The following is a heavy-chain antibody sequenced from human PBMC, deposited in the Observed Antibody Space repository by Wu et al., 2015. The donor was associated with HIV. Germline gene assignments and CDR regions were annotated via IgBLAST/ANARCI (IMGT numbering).Heavy chain of an antibody. J-gene: IGHJ5*02. V-gene: IGHV1-69*12. CDR2: IIPAFHTT. CDR3: ARTHSKAAVVGPSNWFDP. CDR1: GDTFNIFA. D-gene: IGHD6-19*01. Sequence: QVQLEQSGAEVKKPGSSVKVSCKASGDTFNIFAMNWLRQAPGQGLEWMGGIIPAFHTTDYAGKFQGRVTISADESTNTAYMELKTLTSEDTAVYYCARTHSKAAVVGPSNWFDPWGQGTLVIVSS.